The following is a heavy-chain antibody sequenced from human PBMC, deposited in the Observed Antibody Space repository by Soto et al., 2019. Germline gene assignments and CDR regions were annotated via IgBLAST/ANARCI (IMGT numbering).Heavy chain of an antibody. D-gene: IGHD3-3*01. CDR1: GFTFSSYE. Sequence: PGGSLRLSCAASGFTFSSYEMNWVRQAPGKGLEWVSYISSSGSTIYYADSVKDRFTISRDNAKNSLYLQMNGLRAEDTAVYYCARAGYDFWSGYFDYWGQGTLVTVSS. V-gene: IGHV3-48*03. J-gene: IGHJ4*02. CDR3: ARAGYDFWSGYFDY. CDR2: ISSSGSTI.